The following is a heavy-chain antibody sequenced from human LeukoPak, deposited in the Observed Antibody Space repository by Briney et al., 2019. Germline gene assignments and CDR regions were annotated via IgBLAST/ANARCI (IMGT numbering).Heavy chain of an antibody. Sequence: GASVKVSCKASGYTFTNYYMHWVRQAPGQGLEWMAWINPNSGGTSYAQRFRDRVTMTRDTSISTAYMELSRLTSDDTAVYYCATLGLNIVGSTTDFDYWGQGTLVTVSS. V-gene: IGHV1-2*02. J-gene: IGHJ4*02. CDR3: ATLGLNIVGSTTDFDY. CDR1: GYTFTNYY. CDR2: INPNSGGT. D-gene: IGHD1-26*01.